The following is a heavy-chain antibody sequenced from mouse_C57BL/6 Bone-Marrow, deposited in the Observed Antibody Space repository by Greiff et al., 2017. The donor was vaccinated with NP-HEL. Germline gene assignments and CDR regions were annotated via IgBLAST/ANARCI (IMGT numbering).Heavy chain of an antibody. V-gene: IGHV1-15*01. Sequence: QVQLKQSGAELVRPGASVTLSCKASGYTFTDYEMHWVKQTPVHGLEWIGAIDPETGGTAYNQKFKGKAILTADKSSSTAYMELRSLTSEDSAVYYCTIITTVVADWYFDVWGTGTTVTVSS. CDR2: IDPETGGT. J-gene: IGHJ1*03. CDR3: TIITTVVADWYFDV. D-gene: IGHD1-1*01. CDR1: GYTFTDYE.